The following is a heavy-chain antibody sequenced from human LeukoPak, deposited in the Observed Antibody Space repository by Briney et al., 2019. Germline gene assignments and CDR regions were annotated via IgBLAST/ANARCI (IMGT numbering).Heavy chain of an antibody. CDR3: AGYLRYCSSTSCELIDY. CDR1: GGSVSSGSYY. CDR2: IYYSGST. J-gene: IGHJ4*02. D-gene: IGHD2-2*01. Sequence: SETLSLTCTVSGGSVSSGSYYWSWIRQPPGKGLEWIGYIYYSGSTNYNPSLKSRVTISVDTSKNQFSLKLSSVTAADTAVYYCAGYLRYCSSTSCELIDYWGQGTLVTVSS. V-gene: IGHV4-61*01.